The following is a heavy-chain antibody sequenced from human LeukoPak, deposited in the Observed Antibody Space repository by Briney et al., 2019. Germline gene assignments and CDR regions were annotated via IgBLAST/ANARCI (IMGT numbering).Heavy chain of an antibody. CDR1: GGSISSSSYY. Sequence: SETLSLTCTVSGGSISSSSYYWGWIRRPPGKGLEWIGSIYYSGSTYYNPSLKSRVTISVDTSKNQFSLKLSSATAADTAVYYCASQYCSGGSCSHDYWGQGTLVTVSS. V-gene: IGHV4-39*01. CDR3: ASQYCSGGSCSHDY. CDR2: IYYSGST. D-gene: IGHD2-15*01. J-gene: IGHJ4*02.